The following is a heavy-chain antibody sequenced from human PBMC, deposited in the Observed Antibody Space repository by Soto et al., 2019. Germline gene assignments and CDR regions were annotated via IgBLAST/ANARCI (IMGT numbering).Heavy chain of an antibody. J-gene: IGHJ3*02. CDR3: AKDYEDIVLMVYATKPGAFDI. CDR2: ISGSGGST. Sequence: GGSLRLSCAASGFTFSSYAMSWVRQAPGKGLEWVSAISGSGGSTYYADSVKGRFTISRDNSKNTLYLQMNSLRAEDTAVYYCAKDYEDIVLMVYATKPGAFDIWGQGTMVTVSS. D-gene: IGHD2-8*01. V-gene: IGHV3-23*01. CDR1: GFTFSSYA.